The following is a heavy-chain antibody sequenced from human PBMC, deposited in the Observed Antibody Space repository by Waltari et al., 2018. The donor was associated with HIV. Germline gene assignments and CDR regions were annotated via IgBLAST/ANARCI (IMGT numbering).Heavy chain of an antibody. D-gene: IGHD3-10*01. CDR1: GFTFSSYA. V-gene: IGHV3-23*01. CDR3: AKHGWEIRGLIYDGFDI. Sequence: EVQLLESGGGLVQPGGSLRLSCAASGFTFSSYATSWVRQAPGMGLEWVSGISGSGGSTYYADSVKGRFTISRDNSKNTLYLQMNSLRAEDTAVYYCAKHGWEIRGLIYDGFDIWGQGTMVTVSS. J-gene: IGHJ3*02. CDR2: ISGSGGST.